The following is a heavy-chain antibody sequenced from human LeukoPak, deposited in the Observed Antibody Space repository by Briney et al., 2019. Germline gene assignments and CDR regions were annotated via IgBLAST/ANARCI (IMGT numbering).Heavy chain of an antibody. J-gene: IGHJ5*02. CDR2: IYHSGST. Sequence: SETLSLTCAVSGYSISSGYYWGWIRQPPGKGLEWIGSIYHSGSTYYNPSLKSRVTISVDTSKNQFSLKLSSVTAADTAVYYCARYNGGFGELPSWFDPWGQGTLVSVSS. D-gene: IGHD3-10*01. CDR3: ARYNGGFGELPSWFDP. V-gene: IGHV4-38-2*01. CDR1: GYSISSGYY.